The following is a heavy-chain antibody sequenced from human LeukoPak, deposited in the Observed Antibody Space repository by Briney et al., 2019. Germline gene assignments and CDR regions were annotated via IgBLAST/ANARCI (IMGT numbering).Heavy chain of an antibody. J-gene: IGHJ2*01. Sequence: SETLSLTCAAYGGSFSGYYWSWIRQPPGKGLEWIGEINHSGSTNYNPSLKSRVTISVDTSKNQFSLKLSSVTAADTAVYYCARDRWLSSFDLWGRGTLVTVSS. CDR1: GGSFSGYY. D-gene: IGHD3-9*01. CDR2: INHSGST. CDR3: ARDRWLSSFDL. V-gene: IGHV4-34*01.